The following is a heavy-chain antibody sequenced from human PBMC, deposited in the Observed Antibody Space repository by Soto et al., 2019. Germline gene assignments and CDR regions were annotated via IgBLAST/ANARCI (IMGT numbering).Heavy chain of an antibody. J-gene: IGHJ4*02. V-gene: IGHV4-59*01. D-gene: IGHD2-15*01. CDR3: ARFYCSCGSCYSHFDY. Sequence: SETLSLTCTVSGGSISSYYWSWIRQPPGKGLEWIGYIYYSGSTNYNPSLKSRVTISVDTSKNQFSLKLSSVTAADTAVYYCARFYCSCGSCYSHFDYWGQGTLVTVSS. CDR1: GGSISSYY. CDR2: IYYSGST.